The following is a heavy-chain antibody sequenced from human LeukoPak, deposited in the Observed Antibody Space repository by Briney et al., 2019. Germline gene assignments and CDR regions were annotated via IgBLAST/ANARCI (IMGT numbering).Heavy chain of an antibody. CDR1: GFTVSSNY. CDR2: IYSGGST. CDR3: AREIIQLPGYFDY. Sequence: TGGSLRLSCAASGFTVSSNYMSWVRQAPGKGLEWVSVIYSGGSTYYADSVEGRFTISRDNSKNTLYLQMNSLRAEDTAVYYCAREIIQLPGYFDYWGQGTLVTVSS. J-gene: IGHJ4*02. V-gene: IGHV3-53*01. D-gene: IGHD5-18*01.